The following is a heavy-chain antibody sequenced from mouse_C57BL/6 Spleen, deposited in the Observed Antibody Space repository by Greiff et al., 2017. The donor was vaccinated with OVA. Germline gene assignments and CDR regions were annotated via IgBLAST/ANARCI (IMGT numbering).Heavy chain of an antibody. J-gene: IGHJ1*03. CDR2: INPSSGYT. CDR3: ARETATVVATRYWYFDV. Sequence: VQLQQSGAELAKPGASVKLSCKASGYTFTSYWMHWVKQRPGQGLEWIGYINPSSGYTKYNQKFKDKATLTADKSSSTAYMQLSSLTYEDSAVDYCARETATVVATRYWYFDVWGTGTTVTVSS. CDR1: GYTFTSYW. D-gene: IGHD1-1*01. V-gene: IGHV1-7*01.